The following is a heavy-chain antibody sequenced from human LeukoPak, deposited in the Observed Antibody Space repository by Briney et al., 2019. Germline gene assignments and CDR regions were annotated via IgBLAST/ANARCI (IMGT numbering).Heavy chain of an antibody. J-gene: IGHJ4*02. D-gene: IGHD3-22*01. CDR3: ARGFPPRRNYDRNGYYSYYFDH. CDR1: GYTFTSYY. Sequence: ASVKVSCKASGYTFTSYYISWVRQAPGQGLEWMAWISAYNGNTKYAQKFQGRVTMTTDTSTSTAYMEVRSLRSDDTAVYYCARGFPPRRNYDRNGYYSYYFDHWGQGTLVTVSS. V-gene: IGHV1-18*01. CDR2: ISAYNGNT.